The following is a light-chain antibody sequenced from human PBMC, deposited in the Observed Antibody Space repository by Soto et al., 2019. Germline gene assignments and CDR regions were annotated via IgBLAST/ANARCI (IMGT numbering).Light chain of an antibody. CDR1: SSDIGAYNY. J-gene: IGLJ1*01. CDR3: SSYTSSSTYV. V-gene: IGLV2-14*01. Sequence: QSVLTQPASVSGSPGQSITISCTGSSSDIGAYNYVSWFQQYPGKAPKLIISEVSNRPSGVSNRFSGSKSGTAASLTISGLQAEDAADYYCSSYTSSSTYVFGTGTKVTVL. CDR2: EVS.